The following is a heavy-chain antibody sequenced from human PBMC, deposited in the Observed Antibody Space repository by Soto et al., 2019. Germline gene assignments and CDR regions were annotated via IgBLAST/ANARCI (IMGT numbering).Heavy chain of an antibody. V-gene: IGHV3-9*01. Sequence: EVQLVESGGGLVQPGRSLRLSCAASGFTFDDYAMHWVRQAPGKGLEWVSGISWNSGSIGYADSVKGRFTISRDNAKNSLYLQMNSLRAEDTALYYCAKRGSGQASRAFDIWGQGTMVTASS. CDR2: ISWNSGSI. CDR3: AKRGSGQASRAFDI. D-gene: IGHD3-10*01. CDR1: GFTFDDYA. J-gene: IGHJ3*02.